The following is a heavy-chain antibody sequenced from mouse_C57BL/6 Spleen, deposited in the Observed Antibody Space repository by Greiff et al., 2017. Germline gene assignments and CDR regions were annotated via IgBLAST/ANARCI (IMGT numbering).Heavy chain of an antibody. Sequence: VQLQQSGPGLAKPSQTLSLTCSVTGYSIPSAYWNWIRKFPGNKLEYMGYISYSGSTYYNPSLKSRISITRDTSKNQYYLQLNSVTTEDTATYYCARGGNYNYFDYWGQGTTLTGSS. CDR3: ARGGNYNYFDY. CDR1: GYSIPSAY. CDR2: ISYSGST. D-gene: IGHD2-1*01. V-gene: IGHV3-8*01. J-gene: IGHJ2*01.